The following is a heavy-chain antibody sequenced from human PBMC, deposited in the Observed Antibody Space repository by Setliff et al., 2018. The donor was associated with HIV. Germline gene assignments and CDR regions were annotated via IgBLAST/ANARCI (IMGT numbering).Heavy chain of an antibody. Sequence: KPSETLSLTCTVSGGSISSGGFYWYWIRQPAGKGLEWIGRIYTSGTTKYNPSLESRVIISIDKSKKHFSLRLSAVTAADTAVYYCAASVADYGKGGGMGYWGQGTLVTVSS. J-gene: IGHJ4*02. V-gene: IGHV4-61*02. CDR2: IYTSGTT. CDR3: AASVADYGKGGGMGY. CDR1: GGSISSGGFY. D-gene: IGHD3-10*01.